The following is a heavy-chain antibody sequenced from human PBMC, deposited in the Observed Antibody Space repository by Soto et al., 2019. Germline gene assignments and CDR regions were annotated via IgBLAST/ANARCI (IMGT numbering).Heavy chain of an antibody. J-gene: IGHJ4*02. CDR2: INPVFNSP. CDR3: VCLYGSGLLDS. D-gene: IGHD3-10*01. CDR1: GGTFSFCS. V-gene: IGHV1-69*06. Sequence: QVQLVQSGAEVKKPGSSVKVSCRASGGTFSFCSVGWVRQAPGKGLEWMGGINPVFNSPHSAQRFQGRVSITANNSAATAYMDLSSLTSEDTAIYYCVCLYGSGLLDSWGQGTLVTVSS.